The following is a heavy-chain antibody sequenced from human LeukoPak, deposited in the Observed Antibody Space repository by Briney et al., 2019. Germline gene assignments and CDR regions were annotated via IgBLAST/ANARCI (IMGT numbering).Heavy chain of an antibody. Sequence: ASVKVSCKASGYTFTGYYMHWVRQAPGQGLEWMGWINSSSGDTKYAQKFQGRVTMTRDTSISTVYMELNRLASDDTALYFCAREGLAATDDTFDIWAQGTSVIVSS. CDR1: GYTFTGYY. D-gene: IGHD6-13*01. V-gene: IGHV1-2*02. CDR3: AREGLAATDDTFDI. J-gene: IGHJ3*02. CDR2: INSSSGDT.